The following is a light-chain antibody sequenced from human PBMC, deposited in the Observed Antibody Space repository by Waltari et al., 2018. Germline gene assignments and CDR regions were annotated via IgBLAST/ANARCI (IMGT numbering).Light chain of an antibody. CDR3: QQYNKWPPLT. CDR1: QNIHDN. J-gene: IGKJ4*01. CDR2: GAS. V-gene: IGKV3-15*01. Sequence: EALMTQSPATLSVSPGERVTISCRASQNIHDNLAWYQQKPGQAPRLLIYGASTRATAIPARFRGSESGTEFTLTISSLQSEDLAIYYCQQYNKWPPLTFGGGTKVEIK.